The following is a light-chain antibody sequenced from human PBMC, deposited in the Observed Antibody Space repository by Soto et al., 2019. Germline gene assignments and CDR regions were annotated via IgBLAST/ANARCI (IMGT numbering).Light chain of an antibody. CDR2: GAS. CDR1: QSVSSN. Sequence: EIVMTQSPATLSVSPGERANLSCRASQSVSSNLAWYQQKPGQAPRLLIYGASTRATGIPARFSGSGSGTEFTLTISSLQSEDFALYYCQHYQSGHPIAFGQGTRLEI. CDR3: QHYQSGHPIA. V-gene: IGKV3-15*01. J-gene: IGKJ5*01.